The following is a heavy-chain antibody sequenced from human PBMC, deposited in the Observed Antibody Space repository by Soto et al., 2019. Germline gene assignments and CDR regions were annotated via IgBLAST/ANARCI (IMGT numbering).Heavy chain of an antibody. Sequence: QVQLQRWGAGLLRPSETLSLTCAVYGGSFRGYYWTCLRQSPGRGLEWIGEINHSGSRNSNPSLKSRITISVDTSRTQFSMNLTSVAAADAAVYYCARGRGFMSRNALDLWGQGTRVIVSS. CDR2: INHSGSR. V-gene: IGHV4-34*01. CDR1: GGSFRGYY. CDR3: ARGRGFMSRNALDL. J-gene: IGHJ3*01.